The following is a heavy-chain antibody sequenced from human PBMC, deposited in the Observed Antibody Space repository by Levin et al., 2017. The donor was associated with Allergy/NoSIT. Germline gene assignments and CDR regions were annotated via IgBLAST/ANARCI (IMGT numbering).Heavy chain of an antibody. Sequence: SQTLSLTCAVSGGYLGGYYWSWLRQPPGKGLEWIGEVSHRGSSTYNPSLDSRVTISEDTSRNHFSLDLHSVTAADTAIYYCAVFSLRYGTFDIWGQGTMVTVSS. D-gene: IGHD4-17*01. V-gene: IGHV4-34*01. CDR3: AVFSLRYGTFDI. CDR1: GGYLGGYY. CDR2: VSHRGSS. J-gene: IGHJ3*02.